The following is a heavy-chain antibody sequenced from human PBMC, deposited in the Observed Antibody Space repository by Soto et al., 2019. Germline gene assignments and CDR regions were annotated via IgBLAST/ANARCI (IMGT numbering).Heavy chain of an antibody. J-gene: IGHJ3*02. CDR3: AKDLQDSSGYYWTHAFDI. Sequence: EVQLLESGGGLVQPGGSLRLSCAASGFTFSSYAMSWVRQAPGKGLEWVSAISGSGGSTYYADSVKGRFTISRDNSKNTLYLQMNSLRAEDTAVYYCAKDLQDSSGYYWTHAFDIWGQGTMVTVSS. V-gene: IGHV3-23*01. CDR2: ISGSGGST. CDR1: GFTFSSYA. D-gene: IGHD3-22*01.